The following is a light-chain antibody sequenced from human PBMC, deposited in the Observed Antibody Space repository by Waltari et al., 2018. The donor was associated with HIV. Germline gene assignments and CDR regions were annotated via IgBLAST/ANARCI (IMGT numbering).Light chain of an antibody. J-gene: IGLJ1*01. CDR1: NSDVGKYDF. V-gene: IGLV2-23*02. Sequence: QSALTQPASVSGSPGQSVNLSCTGTNSDVGKYDFVSWYQHNPGQAPHLIIYDVNTRPSWVYLRFSGSKSGSKSEDEANYYCCSYAGGPFVFGSGT. CDR2: DVN. CDR3: CSYAGGPFV.